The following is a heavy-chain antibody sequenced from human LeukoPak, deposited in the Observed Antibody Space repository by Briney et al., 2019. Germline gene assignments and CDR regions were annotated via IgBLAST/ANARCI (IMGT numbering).Heavy chain of an antibody. Sequence: PGGSLRLSCAASGFTFCNAWMSWVRQAPGEGREWVGRIKSKTDGGTTDYAAPVKGRFTISRDDSKNTLYLQMNSLKTEDTAVYYCTTDRLFLEDYYYYGMDVWGQGTTVTVSS. D-gene: IGHD2/OR15-2a*01. CDR2: IKSKTDGGTT. CDR1: GFTFCNAW. V-gene: IGHV3-15*01. CDR3: TTDRLFLEDYYYYGMDV. J-gene: IGHJ6*02.